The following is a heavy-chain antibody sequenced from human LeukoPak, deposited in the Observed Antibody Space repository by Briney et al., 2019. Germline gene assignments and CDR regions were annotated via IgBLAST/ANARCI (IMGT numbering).Heavy chain of an antibody. J-gene: IGHJ5*02. CDR3: ATGAYGDCGS. CDR1: AFTFSSYA. V-gene: IGHV3-23*01. D-gene: IGHD4-17*01. CDR2: ISAGADST. Sequence: GGSLRLSCAASAFTFSSYAMSWVRQAPGKGLEWVSAISAGADSTYYADSVQGRFTISRDNSKNTLFLQMSGLRAEDTAVYFCATGAYGDCGSWGQGTLVTVSS.